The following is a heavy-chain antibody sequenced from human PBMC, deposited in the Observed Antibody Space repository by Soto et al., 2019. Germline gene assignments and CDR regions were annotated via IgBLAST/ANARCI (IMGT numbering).Heavy chain of an antibody. Sequence: LQLGAEVKEPGSSVRVSCQVSGRTFTNFAFSWVRQAPGHGPEWMGGIVVDSNTAEYSQRFQDRVTMTADTSTDTLYMELGSLTFEDTAVYYCARAIKRWEVNYYFDFWGQGTLVTVSS. J-gene: IGHJ4*02. CDR1: GRTFTNFA. V-gene: IGHV1-69*06. CDR2: IVVDSNTA. CDR3: ARAIKRWEVNYYFDF. D-gene: IGHD1-26*01.